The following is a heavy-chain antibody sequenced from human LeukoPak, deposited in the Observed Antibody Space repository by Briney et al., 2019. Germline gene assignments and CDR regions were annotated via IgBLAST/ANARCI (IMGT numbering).Heavy chain of an antibody. CDR1: GYSFTGNY. J-gene: IGHJ1*01. D-gene: IGHD3-22*01. CDR2: INPNSGDT. Sequence: ASVKVSCKASGYSFTGNYMHWVRQAPGQGLEWMGWINPNSGDTNFAQKFQGRVTMTRDTSISTVYMELSRLRSDDTAVFYCARGYYDSSDFEYLQHWGQGTLVTVSS. V-gene: IGHV1-2*02. CDR3: ARGYYDSSDFEYLQH.